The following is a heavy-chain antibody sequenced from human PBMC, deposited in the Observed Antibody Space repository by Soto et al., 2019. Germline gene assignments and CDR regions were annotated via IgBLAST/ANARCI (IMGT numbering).Heavy chain of an antibody. V-gene: IGHV3-30-3*01. D-gene: IGHD4-4*01. CDR1: GFTFSGYA. CDR2: ISSDGSST. J-gene: IGHJ4*02. CDR3: ARGAYRYFDY. Sequence: QVQLVESGGGVVQPGKSLRLSCVASGFTFSGYAMHWLRQAPGKAPEWVALISSDGSSTLYADSVRGRFTISRDNSRDTLYLQLNSLRTDDTAAFSCARGAYRYFDYWGQGTLGSVSS.